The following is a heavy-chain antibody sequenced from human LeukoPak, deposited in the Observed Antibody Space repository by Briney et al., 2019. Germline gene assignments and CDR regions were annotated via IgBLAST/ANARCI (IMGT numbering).Heavy chain of an antibody. V-gene: IGHV3-30*18. CDR2: ISSDGTSK. D-gene: IGHD2-2*01. CDR3: AKAAYCTSTSCHFSGYAQRPLDY. CDR1: GFTFNTYG. Sequence: PGRSLRLSCAASGFTFNTYGMHWVRQAPGKGLEWVAGISSDGTSKDYADSVKGRFTISRDNSKNTMYLQVNSLRAEDTAVYYCAKAAYCTSTSCHFSGYAQRPLDYWGQGTLVTVSS. J-gene: IGHJ4*02.